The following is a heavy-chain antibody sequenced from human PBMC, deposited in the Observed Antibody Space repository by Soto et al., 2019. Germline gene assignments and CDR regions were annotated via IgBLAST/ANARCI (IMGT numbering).Heavy chain of an antibody. V-gene: IGHV5-51*01. J-gene: IGHJ6*02. CDR3: ARTAAAGKYYYGVDV. CDR1: GYSFISYW. Sequence: GASLKISCKGSGYSFISYWIGWVRQMPGKGLEWMGIIYPGDSDTRYSPSFQGQVTISADKSISTAYLQWSSLKASDTAMYYCARTAAAGKYYYGVDVWGQGTTVTVSS. D-gene: IGHD6-13*01. CDR2: IYPGDSDT.